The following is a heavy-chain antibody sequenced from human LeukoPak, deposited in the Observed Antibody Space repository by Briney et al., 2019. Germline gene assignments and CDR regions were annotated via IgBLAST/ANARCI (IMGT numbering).Heavy chain of an antibody. CDR2: IYYNGIT. CDR3: ARLAACNTALCGTARWQFDS. J-gene: IGHJ4*02. V-gene: IGHV4-38-2*02. Sequence: SETLSLTCTVSDYSINNPYYWGWLRQPPGKGLEWIAAIYYNGITLYNPSLKSRVAISVDTSKNQFSLRMTSGTAADTAVYYCARLAACNTALCGTARWQFDSWGQGTLVTVSS. D-gene: IGHD4-23*01. CDR1: DYSINNPYY.